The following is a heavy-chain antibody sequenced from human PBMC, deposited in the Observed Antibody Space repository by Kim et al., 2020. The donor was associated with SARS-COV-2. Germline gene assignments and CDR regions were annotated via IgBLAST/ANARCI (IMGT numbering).Heavy chain of an antibody. Sequence: SETLSLTCTVSGGSISSYYWSWIRQPPGKGLEWIGYIYYSGSTNYNPSLKSRVTISVDTSKNQFSLKLSSVTAADTAVYYCARVLSYYDILTGYYKRVWFDPWGQGTLVTVSS. CDR2: IYYSGST. V-gene: IGHV4-59*01. CDR3: ARVLSYYDILTGYYKRVWFDP. D-gene: IGHD3-9*01. CDR1: GGSISSYY. J-gene: IGHJ5*02.